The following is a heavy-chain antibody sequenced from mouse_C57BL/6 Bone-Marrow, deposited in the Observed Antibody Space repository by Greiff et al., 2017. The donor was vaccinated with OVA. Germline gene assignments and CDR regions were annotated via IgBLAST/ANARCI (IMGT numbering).Heavy chain of an antibody. Sequence: VQLQQPGAELVKPGASVKLSCKASGYTFTSYWMHWVKQRPGQGLEWIGMIHPNSGSTNYNEKFKSKATLTVDKASSTAYMQLSSLTSEDSAVDDCARRGGRYDANDFDYWGQGTTLTVSS. V-gene: IGHV1-64*01. CDR2: IHPNSGST. J-gene: IGHJ2*01. CDR3: ARRGGRYDANDFDY. CDR1: GYTFTSYW. D-gene: IGHD2-12*01.